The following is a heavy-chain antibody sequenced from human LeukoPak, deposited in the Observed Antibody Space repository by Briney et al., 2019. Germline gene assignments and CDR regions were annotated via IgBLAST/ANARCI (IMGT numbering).Heavy chain of an antibody. CDR1: GFTFSGSA. J-gene: IGHJ4*02. V-gene: IGHV3-73*01. CDR2: IRSKANSYAT. CDR3: ATLYGSGNYYVPSDY. Sequence: GGSLRLSCAASGFTFSGSAMHWVRQASGKGLEWVGRIRSKANSYATAYAASVKGRFTISRDNSKNTLYLQMNSLRAEDTAVYYCATLYGSGNYYVPSDYWGQGTLVTVSS. D-gene: IGHD3-10*01.